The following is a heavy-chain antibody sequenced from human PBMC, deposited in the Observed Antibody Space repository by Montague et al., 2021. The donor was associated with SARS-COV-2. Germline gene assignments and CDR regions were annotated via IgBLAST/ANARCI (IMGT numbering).Heavy chain of an antibody. Sequence: SLRLSCAASGFTFSSYGMHWVRQAPGKGLEWVAVIWYDGSNKYYADSVKGRFTISRDNSKNTLYLQMNSLRAEDTAVYYCARDHGSGWFTFDYWGQGTLVTVSS. V-gene: IGHV3-33*01. CDR2: IWYDGSNK. J-gene: IGHJ4*02. CDR1: GFTFSSYG. D-gene: IGHD6-19*01. CDR3: ARDHGSGWFTFDY.